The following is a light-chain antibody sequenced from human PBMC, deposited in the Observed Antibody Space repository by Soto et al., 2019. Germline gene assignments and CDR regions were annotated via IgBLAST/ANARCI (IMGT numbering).Light chain of an antibody. CDR1: QSIRSY. V-gene: IGKV1-39*01. CDR3: QQRYSTPPYT. Sequence: DIPMTQSPSSLSASVGDRVTITCRASQSIRSYLNWYQQNPGKAPKLLIYAASSLQSRVLSRFSGSGSGTDFTRTTSSLQPEDFATYYCQQRYSTPPYTFGQGTKLEIK. CDR2: AAS. J-gene: IGKJ2*01.